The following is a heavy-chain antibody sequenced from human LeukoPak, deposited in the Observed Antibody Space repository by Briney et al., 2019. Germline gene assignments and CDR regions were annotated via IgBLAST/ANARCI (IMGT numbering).Heavy chain of an antibody. CDR2: ISSSSNYI. CDR1: GFTFGSYA. D-gene: IGHD2-8*01. J-gene: IGHJ4*02. V-gene: IGHV3-21*01. Sequence: GGSLRLSCAASGFTFGSYAMSWVRQAPGKGLEWVSSISSSSNYIYYADSVKGRFTISRDNAKNSLYLQMNSLRAEDTAVYYCARDLDVVMVYAFDYWGQGTLVTVSS. CDR3: ARDLDVVMVYAFDY.